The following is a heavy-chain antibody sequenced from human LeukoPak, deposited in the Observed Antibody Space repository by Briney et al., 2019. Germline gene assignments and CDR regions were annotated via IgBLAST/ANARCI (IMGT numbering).Heavy chain of an antibody. CDR1: GGSISRSSYH. J-gene: IGHJ4*02. CDR3: ARRRDGYNYYFDY. D-gene: IGHD5-24*01. V-gene: IGHV4-39*01. CDR2: VYYSGST. Sequence: PSETLSLTCTVPGGSISRSSYHWGWIRQPPGKGLEWIGNVYYSGSTYYNPSLKSRVTISVDTSKNQFSLKLNSVTAADTAVYYCARRRDGYNYYFDYWGQGTLVTVSS.